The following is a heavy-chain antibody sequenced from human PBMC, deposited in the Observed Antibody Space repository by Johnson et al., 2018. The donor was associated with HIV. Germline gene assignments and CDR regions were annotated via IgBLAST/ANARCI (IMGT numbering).Heavy chain of an antibody. CDR2: LRYDGTNK. D-gene: IGHD6-13*01. J-gene: IGHJ3*01. V-gene: IGHV3-30*02. CDR1: GFNFNGFG. CDR3: ARAIAAAGSSLEDDA. Sequence: VQLVESGGGVVQPGGSLRLSCAASGFNFNGFGMHWVRQAPGKGLEWVAFLRYDGTNKNYGDSVTGRFTISRDNSKNTLFLQMNSLRAEDTAIYYCARAIAAAGSSLEDDAWGQGTMVTVSS.